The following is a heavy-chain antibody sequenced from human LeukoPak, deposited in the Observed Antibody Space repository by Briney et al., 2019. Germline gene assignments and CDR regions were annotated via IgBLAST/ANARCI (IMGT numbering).Heavy chain of an antibody. J-gene: IGHJ4*02. CDR3: ARGRRYSYGKPDY. CDR2: IIPIFGTA. V-gene: IGHV1-69*13. Sequence: SVKVSCKASGYTFTGYYMHWVRQAPGQGLEWMGGIIPIFGTANYAQKFQGRVTITADESTSTAYMELSSLRSEDTAVYYCARGRRYSYGKPDYWGQGTLVTVSS. D-gene: IGHD5-18*01. CDR1: GYTFTGYY.